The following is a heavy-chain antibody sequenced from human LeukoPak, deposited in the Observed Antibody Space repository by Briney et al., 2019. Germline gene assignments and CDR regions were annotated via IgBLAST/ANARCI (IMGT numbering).Heavy chain of an antibody. CDR2: IYYSGST. Sequence: SETLSLTCTVSGGSISSSSYYWGWIRQPPGKGLEWIGSIYYSGSTYYNPSLKSRVTISVDTSKNQFSLKLSSVTAADTAVYYCARLRYFDWPPRGVNLDYWGQGTLVTVSS. V-gene: IGHV4-39*01. D-gene: IGHD3-9*01. J-gene: IGHJ4*02. CDR1: GGSISSSSYY. CDR3: ARLRYFDWPPRGVNLDY.